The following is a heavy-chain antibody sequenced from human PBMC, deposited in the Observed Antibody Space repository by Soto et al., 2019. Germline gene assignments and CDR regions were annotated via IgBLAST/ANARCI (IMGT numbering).Heavy chain of an antibody. CDR1: GGSISSGGYY. V-gene: IGHV4-31*03. CDR3: ARGGYDILTGYKGPDY. Sequence: SETLSLTCTVSGGSISSGGYYWSWIRQHPGKGLEWIGYIYYSGSTYYNPSLKSRVTISVDTSKNQFSLKLSSVTAADTAVYYCARGGYDILTGYKGPDYWDQGTLVTVSS. D-gene: IGHD3-9*01. J-gene: IGHJ4*02. CDR2: IYYSGST.